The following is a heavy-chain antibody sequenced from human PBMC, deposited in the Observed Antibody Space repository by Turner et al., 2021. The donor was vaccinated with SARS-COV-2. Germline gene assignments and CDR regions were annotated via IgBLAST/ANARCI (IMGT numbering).Heavy chain of an antibody. CDR1: GGSISSSSYY. V-gene: IGHV4-39*01. CDR3: ARRRFMSGYSFDY. Sequence: QLQLQESGPGLVKPSETLSLTCTVSGGSISSSSYYWGWIRQPPGKGLEWIGNIYYSGSTYYNPSLKSRVTISVDTSKNQFPLKLSSVTAADTAVYYCARRRFMSGYSFDYWGQGTLVTVSS. J-gene: IGHJ4*02. CDR2: IYYSGST. D-gene: IGHD3-3*01.